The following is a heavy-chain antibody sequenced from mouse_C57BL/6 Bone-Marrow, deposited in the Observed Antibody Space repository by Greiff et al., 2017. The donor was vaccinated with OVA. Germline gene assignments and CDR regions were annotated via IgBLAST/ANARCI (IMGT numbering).Heavy chain of an antibody. Sequence: EVKLLESGGASVKPGGSLNLSCAASEFPLGAFGMPWVRKAPEKGLEWVAYISSGSSTIYYPDTVKGRFTSSRDNAKKTLFLQMTSLRSEDTAMYYCARRQLRLHAMDYWGQGTSVTVSS. D-gene: IGHD3-2*02. CDR2: ISSGSSTI. CDR3: ARRQLRLHAMDY. CDR1: EFPLGAFG. J-gene: IGHJ4*01. V-gene: IGHV5-17*01.